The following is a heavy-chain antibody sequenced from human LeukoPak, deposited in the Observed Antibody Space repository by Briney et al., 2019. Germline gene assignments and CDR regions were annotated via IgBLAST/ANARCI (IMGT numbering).Heavy chain of an antibody. CDR3: ARVGSSGWDSIDY. Sequence: AASVKVSCKASGYTFIGYYMHWVRQAPGQGLEWMGWINPNSGGTNYAQKFQGRVTMTRDTSISTAYMELSRLRSDDTAVYYCARVGSSGWDSIDYWGQGTLVTVSS. CDR2: INPNSGGT. CDR1: GYTFIGYY. D-gene: IGHD6-19*01. V-gene: IGHV1-2*02. J-gene: IGHJ4*02.